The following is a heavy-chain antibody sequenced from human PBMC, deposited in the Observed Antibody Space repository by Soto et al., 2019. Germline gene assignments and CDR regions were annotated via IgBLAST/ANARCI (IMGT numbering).Heavy chain of an antibody. CDR2: IYYSGST. D-gene: IGHD2-15*01. CDR1: GGSISSYY. CDR3: ARQSCSGGSCYSGDAFDI. Sequence: SETRSLTCTVSGGSISSYYWSWIRQPPGKGLEWIGYIYYSGSTNYNPSLKSRVTISVDTSKNQFSLKLSSVTAADTAVYYCARQSCSGGSCYSGDAFDIWGQGTMVTVSS. J-gene: IGHJ3*02. V-gene: IGHV4-59*08.